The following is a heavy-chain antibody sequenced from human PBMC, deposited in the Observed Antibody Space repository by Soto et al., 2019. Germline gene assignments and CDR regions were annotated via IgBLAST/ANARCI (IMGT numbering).Heavy chain of an antibody. Sequence: QVQLVQSGAEVKKPGSSVTVSCKASGGTFNSYTITWVRQASGQGLEWVGRIIPLLEVTSSSRKFQGRVTITADKSTNTAYMELSGLASEDTAVYYCAARCCTTTTCFRPGPYWGQGTLVAVSS. J-gene: IGHJ4*02. CDR3: AARCCTTTTCFRPGPY. V-gene: IGHV1-69*02. CDR2: IIPLLEVT. D-gene: IGHD2-2*01. CDR1: GGTFNSYT.